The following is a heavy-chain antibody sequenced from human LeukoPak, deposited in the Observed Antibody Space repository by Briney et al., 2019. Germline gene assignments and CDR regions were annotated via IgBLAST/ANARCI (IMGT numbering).Heavy chain of an antibody. D-gene: IGHD3-9*01. CDR1: GYIFTDYY. Sequence: ASVKVSCKASGYIFTDYYMHWVRQAPGQGLEWLGWINPNSGDTNYAQKFQGRVTMTRDTSITIAYMELRSLRSDGTAVYYCASPAGPKYDVLTGPGYCDYWGQGTLVTVSS. J-gene: IGHJ4*02. V-gene: IGHV1-2*02. CDR3: ASPAGPKYDVLTGPGYCDY. CDR2: INPNSGDT.